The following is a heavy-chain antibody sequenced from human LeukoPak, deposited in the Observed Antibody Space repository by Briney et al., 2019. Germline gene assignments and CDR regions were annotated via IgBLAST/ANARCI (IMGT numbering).Heavy chain of an antibody. D-gene: IGHD4-17*01. CDR3: ARGHRYGDYYYYGMDV. J-gene: IGHJ6*02. CDR2: INPNSGGT. Sequence: EASVKVSRKASGYTFTGYYMHWVRQAPGQGLEWMGWINPNSGGTNYAQKFQGRVTMTRDTSISTAYMELSRLRSDDTAVYYCARGHRYGDYYYYGMDVWGQGTTVTVSS. CDR1: GYTFTGYY. V-gene: IGHV1-2*02.